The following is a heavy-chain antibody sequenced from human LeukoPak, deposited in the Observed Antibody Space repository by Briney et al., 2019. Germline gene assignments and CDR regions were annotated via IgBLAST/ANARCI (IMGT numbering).Heavy chain of an antibody. J-gene: IGHJ4*02. CDR2: IRYDGSNK. Sequence: SGGSLRLSCAASGFTFSSYGMHWVRQAPGKGLEWVAFIRYDGSNKYYADSVKGRFTISRGNSKNTLYLQMNSLRAEDMALYYCAGGDIAAAGTMVLRYWGEGTLVTVSS. V-gene: IGHV3-30*02. D-gene: IGHD6-13*01. CDR1: GFTFSSYG. CDR3: AGGDIAAAGTMVLRY.